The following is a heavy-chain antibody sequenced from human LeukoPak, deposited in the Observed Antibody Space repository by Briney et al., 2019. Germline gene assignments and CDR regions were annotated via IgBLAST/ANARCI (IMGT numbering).Heavy chain of an antibody. Sequence: ASVKVSCKASGYTFTSYGISWARQAPGQGLEWMGWISAYNGNTNYAQKLQGRVTMTTDTSTSTAYMELRSLRSDDTAVYYCARDNIRFLEWLSPRAPDENGMDVWSQGTTVTVSS. V-gene: IGHV1-18*01. CDR2: ISAYNGNT. J-gene: IGHJ6*02. CDR3: ARDNIRFLEWLSPRAPDENGMDV. D-gene: IGHD3-3*01. CDR1: GYTFTSYG.